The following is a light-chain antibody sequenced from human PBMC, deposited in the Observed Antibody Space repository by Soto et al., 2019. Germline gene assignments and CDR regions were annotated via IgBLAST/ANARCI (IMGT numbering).Light chain of an antibody. CDR2: DVN. V-gene: IGLV2-14*01. Sequence: QSVLTQPASVSGSPGQSITISCTGTSSDVGGYNYVSWYQQYPGKAPKLMIYDVNNRPSGVSNRFSGSKSGNTASLTISGLQAEDEADYYCSSFTISRNTVIFGGGTKLTVL. CDR3: SSFTISRNTVI. J-gene: IGLJ2*01. CDR1: SSDVGGYNY.